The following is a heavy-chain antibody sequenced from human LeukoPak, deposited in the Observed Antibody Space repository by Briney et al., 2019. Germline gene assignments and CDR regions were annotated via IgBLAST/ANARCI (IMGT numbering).Heavy chain of an antibody. CDR3: ARLPNGGTFDY. CDR1: GVSISSSTFH. V-gene: IGHV4-39*01. CDR2: VSFSGST. D-gene: IGHD4-23*01. Sequence: PSETLSLTCTVSGVSISSSTFHWAWIRQPPGNGMEWIGRVSFSGSTYYNPSLKSRVTISVDTSKNQFSLKLSSVTAADTAVYYCARLPNGGTFDYWGQGTRVTVSS. J-gene: IGHJ4*02.